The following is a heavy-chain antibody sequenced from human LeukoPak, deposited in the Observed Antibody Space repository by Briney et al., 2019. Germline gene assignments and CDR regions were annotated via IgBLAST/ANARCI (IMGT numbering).Heavy chain of an antibody. CDR3: ARDPFAAAATRELDA. Sequence: ASVKVSCKASGGTFSSYTISWVRQAPGQGLEWMGRIIPILGIANYAQKFQGRVTITADKSTSTAYMELSSLRSEDTAVYYCARDPFAAAATRELDAWGQGTLVTGTS. J-gene: IGHJ5*02. CDR2: IIPILGIA. V-gene: IGHV1-69*04. D-gene: IGHD6-13*01. CDR1: GGTFSSYT.